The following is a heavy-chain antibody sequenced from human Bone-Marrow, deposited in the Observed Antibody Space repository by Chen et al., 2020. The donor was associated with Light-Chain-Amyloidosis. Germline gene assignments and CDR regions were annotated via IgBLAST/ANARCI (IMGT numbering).Heavy chain of an antibody. Sequence: EVQLVESGGGLIQPGGSLRLSCAASGFTVSSNYMSCVRQAPGKGLEWVSVIYSGGSTYYADSVKCRFTISRDNSKNTLYLQMNSLRAEDTAVYYCARLGYCSGGSCDSYAFDIWGQGTMVTVSS. CDR2: IYSGGST. J-gene: IGHJ3*02. D-gene: IGHD2-15*01. CDR1: GFTVSSNY. CDR3: ARLGYCSGGSCDSYAFDI. V-gene: IGHV3-53*01.